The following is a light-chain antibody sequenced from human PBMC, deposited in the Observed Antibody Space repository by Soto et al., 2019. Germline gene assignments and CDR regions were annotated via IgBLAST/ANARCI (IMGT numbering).Light chain of an antibody. CDR2: GAS. Sequence: EIVMTQSPDTLSVSPGERATLSCRASQSVSDNLAWYQQKPGQPPGLLIYGASTRATGVPSRFSGSGSGRDFTLTISSLQSEDFAVYYCQHCNDWSAFGQGTRLEIK. CDR1: QSVSDN. J-gene: IGKJ5*01. CDR3: QHCNDWSA. V-gene: IGKV3-15*01.